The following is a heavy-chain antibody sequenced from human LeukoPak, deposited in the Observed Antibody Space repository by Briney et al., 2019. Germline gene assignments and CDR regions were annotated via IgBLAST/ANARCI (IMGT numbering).Heavy chain of an antibody. V-gene: IGHV4-34*01. J-gene: IGHJ3*02. CDR3: ARGRRRYGKYSSGWYHNDAFGI. Sequence: PSETLSLTCAVYGGSFSGYYGSWIRQPPGKGLEWIGESNHSGSTNYNPSLKSRVTISVDTSKNQFSLKLSSVTAADTAVYYCARGRRRYGKYSSGWYHNDAFGIWGQGTMVTVSS. D-gene: IGHD6-19*01. CDR2: SNHSGST. CDR1: GGSFSGYY.